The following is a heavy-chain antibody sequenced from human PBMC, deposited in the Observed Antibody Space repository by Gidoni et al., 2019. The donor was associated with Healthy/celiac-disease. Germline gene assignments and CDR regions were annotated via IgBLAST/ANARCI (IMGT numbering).Heavy chain of an antibody. Sequence: EVQLVESGGGLVQPGGSLRLSCAASGFTFSSYWMSWVRQAPGKGLEWVANIKQDGSEKYYVDSVKGRFTISRDNAKNSLYLQMNSLRAEDTAVYYCARDSLLRYFDWLLGRVEDGYWYFDLWGRGTLVTVSS. CDR2: IKQDGSEK. CDR1: GFTFSSYW. V-gene: IGHV3-7*01. J-gene: IGHJ2*01. CDR3: ARDSLLRYFDWLLGRVEDGYWYFDL. D-gene: IGHD3-9*01.